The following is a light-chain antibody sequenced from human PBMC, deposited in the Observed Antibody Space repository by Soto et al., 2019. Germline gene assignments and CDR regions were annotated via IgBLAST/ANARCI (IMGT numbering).Light chain of an antibody. CDR2: EVS. J-gene: IGLJ1*01. Sequence: QSVLTQPRSVSGSPGQSVTISCTGTGSDVGGYNYVAWYQQHPGKAPKLIIYEVSKRPSGVPDRFSGSKSGNTASLTVSGLQAEDEADYYCSSYAGRNNFYVFGTGTKVTVL. CDR1: GSDVGGYNY. CDR3: SSYAGRNNFYV. V-gene: IGLV2-8*01.